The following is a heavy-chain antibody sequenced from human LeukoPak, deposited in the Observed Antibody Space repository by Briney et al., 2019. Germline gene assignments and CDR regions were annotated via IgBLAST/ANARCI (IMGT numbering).Heavy chain of an antibody. CDR3: AKDLAPSTVETPFDY. CDR1: GFTFSTYA. D-gene: IGHD4-23*01. V-gene: IGHV3-23*01. Sequence: GGSLRLSCAASGFTFSTYAMSWVRQAPGLGLEGVSVITDSGGRTYYADSVKGRFTISRDNSKNTLYLQMKSLRAEDTAVYYCAKDLAPSTVETPFDYWGQGTLVTVSS. CDR2: ITDSGGRT. J-gene: IGHJ4*02.